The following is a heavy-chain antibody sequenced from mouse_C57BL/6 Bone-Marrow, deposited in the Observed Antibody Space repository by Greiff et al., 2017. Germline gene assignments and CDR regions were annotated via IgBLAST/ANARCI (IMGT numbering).Heavy chain of an antibody. D-gene: IGHD1-1*01. CDR3: AREDITAVVARYAMDD. Sequence: EVQVVESGPGLVKPSQSLSLTCSVTGYSITSGYYWTWIRQFPGNKLEWMGYISYDGSNNSNPSIKNRISLTRDTSKNQFFLKLNAVTTEDAATYYRAREDITAVVARYAMDDGGQGTSVTVSS. CDR1: GYSITSGYY. J-gene: IGHJ4*01. CDR2: ISYDGSN. V-gene: IGHV3-6*01.